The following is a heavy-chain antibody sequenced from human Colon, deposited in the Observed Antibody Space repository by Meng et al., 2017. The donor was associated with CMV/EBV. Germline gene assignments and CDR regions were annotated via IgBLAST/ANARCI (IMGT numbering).Heavy chain of an antibody. CDR3: ARVTMIVVVIDY. CDR1: GGSFSGYY. V-gene: IGHV4-34*01. Sequence: QVQLQQWGAGLLKPSATLSRTCAVYGGSFSGYYWSWIRQPPGKGLEWIGEINHSGSTNYNPSLKSRVTISVDTSKNQFSLKLSSVTAADTAVYYCARVTMIVVVIDYWGQGTLVTVS. D-gene: IGHD3-22*01. J-gene: IGHJ4*02. CDR2: INHSGST.